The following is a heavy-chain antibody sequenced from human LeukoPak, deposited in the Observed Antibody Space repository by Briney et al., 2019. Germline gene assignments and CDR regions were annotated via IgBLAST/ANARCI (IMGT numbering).Heavy chain of an antibody. V-gene: IGHV3-30-3*01. CDR2: ISYDGSNK. Sequence: PGRSLRLSCAASGFTFSSYAMHWVRLAPGKGLEWVAVISYDGSNKYYADSVKGRFTISRDNSKNTLYLQMNSLRAEDTAVYYCARMYSSSMSALDVWGQGTTVTVSS. CDR3: ARMYSSSMSALDV. CDR1: GFTFSSYA. J-gene: IGHJ6*02. D-gene: IGHD6-6*01.